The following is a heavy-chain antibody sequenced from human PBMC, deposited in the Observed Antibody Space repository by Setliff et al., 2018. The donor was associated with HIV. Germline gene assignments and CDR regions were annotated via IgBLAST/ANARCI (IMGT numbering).Heavy chain of an antibody. CDR2: MCHGGNNN. CDR3: TRGLGDQWLGSGDIDQYRYMDV. J-gene: IGHJ6*03. CDR1: GYSISGDYC. V-gene: IGHV4-38-2*01. D-gene: IGHD6-19*01. Sequence: PSQTLSLTCGVSGYSISGDYCWGWIRQPPGKGLKWIGNMCHGGNNNYYNPSLKGRVTISVDTSKRQFSLRLKSVTAADTAAYYCTRGLGDQWLGSGDIDQYRYMDVWGTATTVTVSS.